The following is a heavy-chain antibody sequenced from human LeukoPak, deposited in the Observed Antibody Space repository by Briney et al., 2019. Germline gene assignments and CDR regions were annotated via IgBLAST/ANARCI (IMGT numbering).Heavy chain of an antibody. D-gene: IGHD3-22*01. CDR1: GGSISSSSYY. Sequence: SETLSLTCTVSGGSISSSSYYWGWIRQPPGKGLEWIGSIYYSGSTYYNPSLKSRVTISVDTSKNQFSLKLSSVTAADTAVYYCARARLTYYYDSSGRYDAFDIWGQGTMVTVSS. V-gene: IGHV4-39*01. CDR2: IYYSGST. J-gene: IGHJ3*02. CDR3: ARARLTYYYDSSGRYDAFDI.